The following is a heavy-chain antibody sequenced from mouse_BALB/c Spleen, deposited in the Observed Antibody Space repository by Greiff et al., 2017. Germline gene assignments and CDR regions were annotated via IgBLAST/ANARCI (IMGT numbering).Heavy chain of an antibody. CDR2: IWSGGST. Sequence: VKLVESGPGLVQPSQSLSITCTVSGFSLTSYGVHWVRQSPGKGLEWLGVIWSGGSTDYNAAFISRLSISKDNSKSQVFFKMNSLQADDTAIYYCARNGRYDHYYAMDYWGQGTSVTVSS. CDR1: GFSLTSYG. V-gene: IGHV2-4-1*01. CDR3: ARNGRYDHYYAMDY. D-gene: IGHD2-14*01. J-gene: IGHJ4*01.